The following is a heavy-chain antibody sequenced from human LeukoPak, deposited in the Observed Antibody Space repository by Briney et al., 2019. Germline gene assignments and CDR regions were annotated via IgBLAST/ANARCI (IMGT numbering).Heavy chain of an antibody. D-gene: IGHD3-10*01. J-gene: IGHJ6*03. CDR3: ARAVGSGSFQTYYYYMDV. Sequence: SETLSLTCSVSGGSFSSGSNYWSWTRQPAWRGLEWIGRIYTSGSTNYNPSLKSRVTMSVDTSKNQFSLKLSSVTAADTAVYYCARAVGSGSFQTYYYYMDVWGKGTTVTISS. V-gene: IGHV4-61*02. CDR2: IYTSGST. CDR1: GGSFSSGSNY.